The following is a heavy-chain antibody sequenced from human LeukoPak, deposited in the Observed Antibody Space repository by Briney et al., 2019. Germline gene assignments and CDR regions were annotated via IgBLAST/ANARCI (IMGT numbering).Heavy chain of an antibody. CDR2: LHADGVEQ. V-gene: IGHV3-7*01. D-gene: IGHD5-18*01. CDR3: ARGGYSFDY. Sequence: GGSLRLSCAASGFSLSGYWMTWVRQALGKGLEWVARLHADGVEQNYVDSVTGRFTMSRDNAKNSLDLQMNSLRVEDTAVYYCARGGYSFDYLGQGTLVAVSS. J-gene: IGHJ4*02. CDR1: GFSLSGYW.